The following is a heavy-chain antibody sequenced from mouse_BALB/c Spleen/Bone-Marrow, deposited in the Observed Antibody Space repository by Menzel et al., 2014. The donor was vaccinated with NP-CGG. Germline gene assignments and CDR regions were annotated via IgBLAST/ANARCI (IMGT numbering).Heavy chain of an antibody. D-gene: IGHD2-1*01. CDR3: ARERGNYPFAY. J-gene: IGHJ3*01. Sequence: VQLQQSGAELVKPGASVKLSCKASGYTFTSYWMHWVKQRPGQGLEWIGEINPSNGRTNYNEKFKSETTLTVDKSSSTAYIQLSSLTSEDSAVYYCARERGNYPFAYWGQGTLVTVSA. V-gene: IGHV1S81*02. CDR1: GYTFTSYW. CDR2: INPSNGRT.